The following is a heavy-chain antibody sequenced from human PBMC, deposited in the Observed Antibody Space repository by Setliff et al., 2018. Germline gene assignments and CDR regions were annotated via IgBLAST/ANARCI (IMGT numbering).Heavy chain of an antibody. CDR3: TRAFYCGRKCYRGFDY. Sequence: GGSLRLSCAASGFTFSNYWMHWVRQAPGKGLVWVSRIYTDGTITNYADSVRGRFTIFRDNAKNTVYMELNSLRVDDTAVYFCTRAFYCGRKCYRGFDYWGQGTLVTVSS. J-gene: IGHJ4*02. D-gene: IGHD2-21*01. CDR1: GFTFSNYW. V-gene: IGHV3-74*01. CDR2: IYTDGTIT.